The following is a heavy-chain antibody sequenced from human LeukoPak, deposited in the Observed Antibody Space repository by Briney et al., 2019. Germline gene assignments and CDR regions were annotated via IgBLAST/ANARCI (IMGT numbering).Heavy chain of an antibody. CDR1: GLTFGDYG. V-gene: IGHV3-49*03. Sequence: PGRSLRLSCTASGLTFGDYGMSWFRQAPGKGREWVGFIRSKPYGGTAENAASVKGRFTISRDDSKSIAYLQMNSVRREDTAVYYCSRVLGYCSGTRCYSYPPDYWGQGTLVTVSS. CDR3: SRVLGYCSGTRCYSYPPDY. D-gene: IGHD2-15*01. J-gene: IGHJ4*02. CDR2: IRSKPYGGTA.